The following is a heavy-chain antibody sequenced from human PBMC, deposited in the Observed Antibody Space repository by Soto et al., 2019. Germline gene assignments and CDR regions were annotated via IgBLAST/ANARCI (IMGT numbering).Heavy chain of an antibody. CDR3: AIDLWWYTH. Sequence: EVQLLESGGGLVQPGGSLRLSCTASGFTFSDHAMNWVRQAPGKGLEWLSGISGGGGGAYYADSVKGRFTVSRVNSNNTLFLQMDSLGVEDTAVYYCAIDLWWYTHWGQGTLVTVSS. J-gene: IGHJ4*02. CDR1: GFTFSDHA. CDR2: ISGGGGGA. D-gene: IGHD2-15*01. V-gene: IGHV3-23*01.